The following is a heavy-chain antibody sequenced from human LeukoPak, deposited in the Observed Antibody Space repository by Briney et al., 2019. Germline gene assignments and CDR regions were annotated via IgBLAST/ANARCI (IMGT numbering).Heavy chain of an antibody. CDR3: ARVLEAPLRLGGSLAFDY. Sequence: GGSLRLSCAASGFTFSSYAMSWVRQAPGKGLEWVANIKQDGSEKYYVDSVKGRFTISRDNAKNSLYLQMNSLRAEDTAVYYCARVLEAPLRLGGSLAFDYWGQGTLVTVSS. CDR1: GFTFSSYA. D-gene: IGHD1-26*01. CDR2: IKQDGSEK. V-gene: IGHV3-7*01. J-gene: IGHJ4*02.